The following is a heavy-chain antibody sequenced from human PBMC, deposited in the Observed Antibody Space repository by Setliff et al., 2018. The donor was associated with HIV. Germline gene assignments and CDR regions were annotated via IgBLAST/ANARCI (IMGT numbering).Heavy chain of an antibody. CDR3: ARKVGGDFDY. V-gene: IGHV4-39*07. CDR2: VYYSGST. CDR1: DGSISSSNYY. J-gene: IGHJ4*02. D-gene: IGHD2-2*01. Sequence: SETLSLTCSVSDGSISSSNYYWGWIRQPPGKGLEWIGSVYYSGSTYYNPSLKSRVTISVDTSKHQFSLKLNSMTAADTAVYFCARKVGGDFDYWGQGTLVTVSS.